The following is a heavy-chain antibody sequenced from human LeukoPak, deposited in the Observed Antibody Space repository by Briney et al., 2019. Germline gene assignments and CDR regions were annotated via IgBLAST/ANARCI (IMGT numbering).Heavy chain of an antibody. V-gene: IGHV4-38-2*02. CDR3: AREIVVVTLNYFDY. Sequence: SETLSLTCTVSGYSISSGYYWGWIRPPPGKGLEWIGSIYHSGSTYYNPSLKSRVTISVDTSKNQFSLKLSSVTAADTAVYYCAREIVVVTLNYFDYWGQGTLVTVSS. D-gene: IGHD3-22*01. CDR1: GYSISSGYY. J-gene: IGHJ4*02. CDR2: IYHSGST.